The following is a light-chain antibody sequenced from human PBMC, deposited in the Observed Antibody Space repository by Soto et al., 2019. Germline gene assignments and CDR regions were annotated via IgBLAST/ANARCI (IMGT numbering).Light chain of an antibody. V-gene: IGKV3-11*01. J-gene: IGKJ1*01. CDR3: QQYKSYWT. Sequence: EIVLTQSPATLSLSPVERATLSCRASQSVSSYLAWYQQKPGQAPRLLIYDASNRATGIPARFSGSGSGTEFTLTINSLQPDDFATYYCQQYKSYWTFGQGTKVDIK. CDR1: QSVSSY. CDR2: DAS.